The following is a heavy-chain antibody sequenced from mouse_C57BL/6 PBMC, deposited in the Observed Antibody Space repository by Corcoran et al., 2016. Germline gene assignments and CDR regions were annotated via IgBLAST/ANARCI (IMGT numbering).Heavy chain of an antibody. CDR3: AREDLLRFLAGAWFAY. CDR2: INTYSGVP. CDR1: GYTFTTYG. Sequence: QIQLVQSGPELKKPGETVKISCKASGYTFTTYGMSWVKQAPGKGLKWMGWINTYSGVPTYADDFKGRFAFSLETSASTAYLQINNLKNEDTATYFCAREDLLRFLAGAWFAYWGQGTLVTVSA. J-gene: IGHJ3*01. D-gene: IGHD1-1*01. V-gene: IGHV9-3*01.